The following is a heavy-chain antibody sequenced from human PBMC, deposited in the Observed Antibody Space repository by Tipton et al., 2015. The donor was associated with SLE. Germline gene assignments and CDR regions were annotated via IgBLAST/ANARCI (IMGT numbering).Heavy chain of an antibody. CDR1: GFTFSSYD. J-gene: IGHJ6*02. CDR3: ARVKGGMDV. Sequence: SLRLSCAASGFTFSSYDMHWVRQATGKGLEWVSAIGTAGDTYYPGSVKGRLTISRENAKNSLYLQMNGLRAGDTAVYYCARVKGGMDVWGQGTTVTVSS. CDR2: IGTAGDT. V-gene: IGHV3-13*01.